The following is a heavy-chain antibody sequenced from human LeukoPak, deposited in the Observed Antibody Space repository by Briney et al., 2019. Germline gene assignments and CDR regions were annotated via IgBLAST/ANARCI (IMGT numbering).Heavy chain of an antibody. D-gene: IGHD5-18*01. CDR2: IKQDGTEK. V-gene: IGHV3-7*03. CDR1: GFSFTTYW. J-gene: IGHJ5*02. Sequence: GGSLRLSCGASGFSFTTYWMSWVRQAPGKGLEWVANIKQDGTEKYYVDSVKGRFTISRDNSKNTLYLQMNSLRAEDTAVYYCAKVGYSYGSPSNWFDPWGQGTLVTVSS. CDR3: AKVGYSYGSPSNWFDP.